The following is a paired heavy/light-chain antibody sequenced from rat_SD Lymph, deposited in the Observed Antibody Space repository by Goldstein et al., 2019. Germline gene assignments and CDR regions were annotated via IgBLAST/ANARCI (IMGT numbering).Light chain of an antibody. CDR1: EDIYNG. J-gene: IGKJ5*01. CDR3: QQYYNYPLT. Sequence: DIQMTQSPASLSASLGETVTIECRASEDIYNGLAWYQQKPGKSPQLLIYNANSLHTGVPSRFSGSGSGTQYSLKINSLQSEDVASYFCQQYYNYPLTFGSGTKLEIK. CDR2: NAN. V-gene: IGKV12S34*01.
Heavy chain of an antibody. CDR1: GYTITSGY. CDR2: ISYSGST. CDR3: ASGGYTTDYYYEDWFAY. J-gene: IGHJ3*01. Sequence: EIQLQESGPGLVKPSQSLSLTCSVTGYTITSGYDWSWIRKFPGNKMEWMGYISYSGSTNYNPSLKSRISITRDTSKNQFFLQLNSVTTEDTATYYCASGGYTTDYYYEDWFAYWGQGTLVTVSS. D-gene: IGHD1-6*01. V-gene: IGHV3-4*01.